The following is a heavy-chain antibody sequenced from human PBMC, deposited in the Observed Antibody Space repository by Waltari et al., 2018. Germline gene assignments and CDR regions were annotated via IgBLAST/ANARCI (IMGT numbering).Heavy chain of an antibody. V-gene: IGHV4-39*01. CDR3: VTYIVASLGTAAFDV. D-gene: IGHD2-21*01. Sequence: QLQLQESGPGLVQPSETLSLSCSVYGVSITSDRHYWGWIRQPPGQGLDGTGTLSYTGATNTTPSLQSTVTISSDTSKIQVSLQLGSVTAADTAVYYCVTYIVASLGTAAFDVWGKGTMVTVSS. CDR2: LSYTGAT. J-gene: IGHJ3*01. CDR1: GVSITSDRHY.